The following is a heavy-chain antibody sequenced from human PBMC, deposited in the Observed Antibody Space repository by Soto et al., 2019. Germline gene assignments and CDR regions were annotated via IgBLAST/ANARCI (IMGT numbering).Heavy chain of an antibody. CDR2: ISYDGSNK. CDR3: AKARTCSGGSGYLNWWRKYYYAMDV. V-gene: IGHV3-30*18. J-gene: IGHJ6*02. D-gene: IGHD2-15*01. CDR1: GFTFSSYG. Sequence: QVQLVESGGGVVQPGRSLRLSCAASGFTFSSYGMHWVRQAPGKGLEWVAVISYDGSNKYYADSVKGRFTISRDNSKNTLYLQMNSLRAADTAVYYCAKARTCSGGSGYLNWWRKYYYAMDVWGQGTTVTVSS.